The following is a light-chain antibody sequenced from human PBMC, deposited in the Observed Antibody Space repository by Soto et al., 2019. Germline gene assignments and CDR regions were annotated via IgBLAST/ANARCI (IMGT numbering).Light chain of an antibody. V-gene: IGLV1-47*02. CDR3: AAWDDSLSRAV. CDR1: SSNIGGNY. CDR2: SNN. Sequence: QSVLTQPPSASGTPGQRVTISCSGSSSNIGGNYVYWYQQLPGTAPKLLIYSNNNRPSGVPDRFSGSKSGTSASLAISGLRSEDEAHYYCAAWDDSLSRAVFGGGTQLTVL. J-gene: IGLJ7*01.